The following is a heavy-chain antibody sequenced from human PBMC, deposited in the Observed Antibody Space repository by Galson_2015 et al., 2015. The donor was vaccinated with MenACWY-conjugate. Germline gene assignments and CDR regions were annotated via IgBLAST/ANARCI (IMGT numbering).Heavy chain of an antibody. J-gene: IGHJ4*02. CDR3: AHSRGSYGDYHSGCFDY. V-gene: IGHV2-5*02. CDR1: GFSLSTSGVG. CDR2: IYWDDDK. Sequence: PALVKPTQPLTLTCTFSGFSLSTSGVGVGWIRQPPGKALEWLALIYWDDDKRYSPSLKSRLTITKDTSKNQVVLTMTNMDPVDTATYYCAHSRGSYGDYHSGCFDYWGQGTLVTVSS. D-gene: IGHD4-17*01.